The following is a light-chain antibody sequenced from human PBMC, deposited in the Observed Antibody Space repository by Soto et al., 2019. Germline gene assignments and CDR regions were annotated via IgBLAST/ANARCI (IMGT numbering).Light chain of an antibody. CDR2: DAS. V-gene: IGKV3-11*01. CDR1: QSISSS. Sequence: EIGLTQSRATLSLSAGERATLSCRASQSISSSLAWYQQKPGQAPRLLIYDASTRATGIPARFSGSGSGTDFTLTISGLEPEDFAVYFCQQRTNWPPTWTFGQGTKVDIK. J-gene: IGKJ1*01. CDR3: QQRTNWPPTWT.